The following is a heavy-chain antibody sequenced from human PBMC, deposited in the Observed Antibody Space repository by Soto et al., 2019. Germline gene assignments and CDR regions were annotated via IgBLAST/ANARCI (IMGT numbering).Heavy chain of an antibody. D-gene: IGHD1-7*01. CDR2: ISAYNGNT. J-gene: IGHJ4*02. V-gene: IGHV1-18*04. CDR3: ARHENWNYISDNDY. Sequence: GASVKVSCKASGYTFTSYGIGWVRQAPGQGLEWMGWISAYNGNTNYAQKLQGRVTMTTDTYTSTAYMELRSLRSDDTAVYYCARHENWNYISDNDYWGQGTLVTVSS. CDR1: GYTFTSYG.